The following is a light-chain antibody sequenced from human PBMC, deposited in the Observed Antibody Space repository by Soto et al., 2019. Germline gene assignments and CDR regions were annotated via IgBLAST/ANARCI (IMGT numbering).Light chain of an antibody. Sequence: QSALTPPASVSGSPGQSITISCTGTSSDVGGYNYVSWYQQHPGKAPKLMIYDVRNRPSGVSNRFSGSKSVNTASLTISGLQAEDEADYYCSSYTSISTYVFGNGTKVTVL. CDR2: DVR. CDR1: SSDVGGYNY. CDR3: SSYTSISTYV. V-gene: IGLV2-14*01. J-gene: IGLJ1*01.